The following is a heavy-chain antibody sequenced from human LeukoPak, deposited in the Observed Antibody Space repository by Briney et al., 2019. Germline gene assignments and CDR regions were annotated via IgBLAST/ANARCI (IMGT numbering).Heavy chain of an antibody. V-gene: IGHV4-59*08. J-gene: IGHJ6*02. Sequence: SETLSLTCTVSDGSISSYYWSWIRQPPGKGLEWIGYIYYSGSTNYNPSLRSRVTISVDTSKNQFSLKLSSVTAADTAVYYCARQGDCSGGSCYPYHYYGMDVWGQGTTVTVSS. D-gene: IGHD2-15*01. CDR2: IYYSGST. CDR3: ARQGDCSGGSCYPYHYYGMDV. CDR1: DGSISSYY.